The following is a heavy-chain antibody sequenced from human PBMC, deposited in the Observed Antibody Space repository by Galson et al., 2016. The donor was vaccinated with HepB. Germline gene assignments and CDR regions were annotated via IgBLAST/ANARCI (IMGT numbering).Heavy chain of an antibody. Sequence: SPRLSCAASGFTFSSYAMSWVRQAPGKGLEWVSGIVGSGGHTYYADSVKGRFTISRDNSKNTLYLQMNSLRAEDTAVFYCAKDIPITVTTFVGFDYWGQGTLVTVSS. CDR1: GFTFSSYA. J-gene: IGHJ4*02. CDR3: AKDIPITVTTFVGFDY. D-gene: IGHD4-17*01. V-gene: IGHV3-23*01. CDR2: IVGSGGHT.